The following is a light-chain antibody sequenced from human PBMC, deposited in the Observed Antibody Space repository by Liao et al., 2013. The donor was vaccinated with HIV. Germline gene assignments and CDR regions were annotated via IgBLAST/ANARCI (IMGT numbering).Light chain of an antibody. Sequence: SYELTQPPSVSVSPGQTASITCSGDKLGDKYACWYQQKPGQSPVLVIYQDRKRPSGIPERFSGSNSGNTATLTISGTQAMDEADYYCQVWDSSSDQSYVFGTGTKGTVL. CDR2: QDR. V-gene: IGLV3-1*01. CDR3: QVWDSSSDQSYV. J-gene: IGLJ1*01. CDR1: KLGDKY.